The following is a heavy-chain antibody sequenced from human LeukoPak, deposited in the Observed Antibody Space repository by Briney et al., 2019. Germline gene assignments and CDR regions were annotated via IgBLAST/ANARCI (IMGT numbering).Heavy chain of an antibody. CDR2: INPNSGGS. CDR1: GYTFTGYY. CDR3: ARDRAMDY. J-gene: IGHJ4*02. V-gene: IGHV1-2*06. Sequence: ASVKVSCKASGYTFTGYYIHWVRQAPGQGLEWMGRINPNSGGSDYAQKFQGRVTMTRDTSINTAYMELSRLRSDDTAVYYCARDRAMDYWGQGTLVTVSS.